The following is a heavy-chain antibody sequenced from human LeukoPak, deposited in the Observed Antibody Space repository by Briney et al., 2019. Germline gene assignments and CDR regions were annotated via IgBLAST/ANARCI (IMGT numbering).Heavy chain of an antibody. Sequence: AASVKVSCKASGYTFTGYYMHWVRQAPGQGLEWMGWINPNSGGTNYAQKFQGRVTMTRDTSISTAYMELSSLRSEDTAVYYCARAYGGNDPNFDYWGQGTLVTVSS. D-gene: IGHD4-23*01. V-gene: IGHV1-2*02. CDR3: ARAYGGNDPNFDY. J-gene: IGHJ4*02. CDR1: GYTFTGYY. CDR2: INPNSGGT.